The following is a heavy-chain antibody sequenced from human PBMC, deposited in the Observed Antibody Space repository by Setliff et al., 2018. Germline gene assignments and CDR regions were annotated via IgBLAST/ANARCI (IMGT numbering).Heavy chain of an antibody. CDR1: GFTFSSEY. CDR3: VKAHYCRSTSCAFDY. V-gene: IGHV3-30*02. CDR2: IRPDGSNK. J-gene: IGHJ4*02. Sequence: GGSLRLSCAASGFTFSSEYMNWVRQAPGKGLEWVAFIRPDGSNKYYADSVKGRFTISRDNSKNTVYLQMNSLRAEDTALYYCVKAHYCRSTSCAFDYWGQGALVTVSS. D-gene: IGHD2-2*01.